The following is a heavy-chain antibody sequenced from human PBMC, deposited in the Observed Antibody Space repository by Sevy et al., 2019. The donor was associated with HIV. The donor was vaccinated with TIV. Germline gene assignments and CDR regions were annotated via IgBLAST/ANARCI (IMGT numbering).Heavy chain of an antibody. Sequence: DAVKVSCAAFGYTFTTYDINWVRQAPGQGLEWTGWMSPNTRATGFSQKFQGRVTLSRNKSITTAYMELSSLTYEDTAICYRASGGNGYFWSYEHYYYGMDVWGQGTTVPVSS. CDR2: MSPNTRAT. CDR1: GYTFTTYD. D-gene: IGHD3-10*01. J-gene: IGHJ6*02. CDR3: ASGGNGYFWSYEHYYYGMDV. V-gene: IGHV1-8*01.